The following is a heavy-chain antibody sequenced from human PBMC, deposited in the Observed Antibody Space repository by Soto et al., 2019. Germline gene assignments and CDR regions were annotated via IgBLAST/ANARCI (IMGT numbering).Heavy chain of an antibody. V-gene: IGHV3-9*01. D-gene: IGHD2-15*01. CDR1: GFTFDEYA. J-gene: IGHJ3*01. Sequence: PGGSLRLSCAASGFTFDEYALHWVRQTPGKGLEWVSGISSNSATIEFADSVKGRFNVSRDNAKNSLYLQMNSLTPEDTGVYFCAKVRGRTYFYDTFDVWGQGTMVTVSS. CDR3: AKVRGRTYFYDTFDV. CDR2: ISSNSATI.